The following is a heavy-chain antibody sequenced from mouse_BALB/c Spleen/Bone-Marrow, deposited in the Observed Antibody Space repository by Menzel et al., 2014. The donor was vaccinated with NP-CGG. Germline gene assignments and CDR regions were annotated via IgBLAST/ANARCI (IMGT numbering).Heavy chain of an antibody. CDR3: TTLARSDFDY. Sequence: EVQLQQSGTVLARPGAAVKMSCKASGYTFSNYWMHWVKQRPGQGLEWIGTIYPGNSDTTYNQKFKGKAKLTAVTSTSTAYMELSSLTNEDSAXYXXTTLARSDFDYWGXGTTLTVFS. J-gene: IGHJ2*01. V-gene: IGHV1-5*01. CDR2: IYPGNSDT. CDR1: GYTFSNYW.